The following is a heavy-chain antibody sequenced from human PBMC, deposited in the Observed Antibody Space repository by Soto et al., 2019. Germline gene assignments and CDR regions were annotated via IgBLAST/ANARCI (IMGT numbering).Heavy chain of an antibody. D-gene: IGHD2-21*01. CDR3: ARASLFVVVRRNDASEF. Sequence: SYARSWVRQEKRQGLEWMGWMNPNIGNTGYAQKFQGRVTMTRNTSISTAYMELSSLRSEDTAVYYCARASLFVVVRRNDASEFLVQGSMVTGFS. V-gene: IGHV1-8*01. CDR1: SYA. CDR2: MNPNIGNT. J-gene: IGHJ3*01.